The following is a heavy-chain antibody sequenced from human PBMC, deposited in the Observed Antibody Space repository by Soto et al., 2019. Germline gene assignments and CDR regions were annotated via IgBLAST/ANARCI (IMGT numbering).Heavy chain of an antibody. CDR2: IWYDGSNK. CDR1: GFIFSDFG. V-gene: IGHV3-33*01. D-gene: IGHD3-22*01. Sequence: GGSLRLSCAGSGFIFSDFGIHWVRQAPGKGPEWVAVIWYDGSNKYFADSVKGRFTISRDNSKNTMYLQMNSLRAEDTAVYYYARGYSSGSMTLDYWGQGTLVTVSS. CDR3: ARGYSSGSMTLDY. J-gene: IGHJ4*02.